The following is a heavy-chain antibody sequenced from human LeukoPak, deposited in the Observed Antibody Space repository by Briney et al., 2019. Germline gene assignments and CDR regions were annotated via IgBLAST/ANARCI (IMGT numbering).Heavy chain of an antibody. CDR2: INHSGST. V-gene: IGHV4-34*01. CDR3: ARSGHLLRLLDY. J-gene: IGHJ4*02. CDR1: GGSFSGYY. Sequence: SETLSLTCAVYGGSFSGYYWSWIRQPPGKGLEWIGEINHSGSTNYNPSLKSRVTISVDTSKNQFSLKLSSMTAADTAVYYCARSGHLLRLLDYWGQGTLVTVSS. D-gene: IGHD1-26*01.